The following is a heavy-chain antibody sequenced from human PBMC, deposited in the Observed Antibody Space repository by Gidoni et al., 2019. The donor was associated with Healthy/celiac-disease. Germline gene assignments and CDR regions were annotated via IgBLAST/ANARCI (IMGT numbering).Heavy chain of an antibody. Sequence: QVQLVESGGGVVQPGRSLRLSCAASGFTFSSYGMNWVRQAPGKGLEWVAVIWYDGSNKYYADSVKGRFTISRDNSKNTLYLQMNSLRAEDTAVYYCARDRNSGSYFDYWGQGTLVTVSS. CDR1: GFTFSSYG. CDR2: IWYDGSNK. CDR3: ARDRNSGSYFDY. V-gene: IGHV3-33*01. J-gene: IGHJ4*02. D-gene: IGHD1-26*01.